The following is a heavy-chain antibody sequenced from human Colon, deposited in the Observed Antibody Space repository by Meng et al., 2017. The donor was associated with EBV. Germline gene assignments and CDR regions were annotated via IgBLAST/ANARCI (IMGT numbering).Heavy chain of an antibody. CDR3: ARHFINWFDP. CDR2: IYYSGST. J-gene: IGHJ5*02. V-gene: IGHV4-59*08. CDR1: GGSIGSYY. Sequence: VQVQDPGPGLVKPSEALSLTCNVSGGSIGSYYWSWIRQPPGKGLEWIGYIYYSGSTNYNPSLKSRVTISVDTSKNQFSLKLSSVTAADTAVYYCARHFINWFDPWGQGTLVTVSS.